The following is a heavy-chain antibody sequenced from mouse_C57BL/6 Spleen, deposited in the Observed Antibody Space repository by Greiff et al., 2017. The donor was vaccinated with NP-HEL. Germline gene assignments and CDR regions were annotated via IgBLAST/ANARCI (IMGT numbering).Heavy chain of an antibody. Sequence: EVKLVESGGGLVKPGGSLKLSCAASGFTFSSYAMSWVRQTPEKRLEWVATISDGGSYTYYPDNVKGRFTISRDNAKNNLYLQMSHLKSEDTAMYYCARRGYDYPWFACWGQGTLVTVSA. CDR3: ARRGYDYPWFAC. CDR1: GFTFSSYA. D-gene: IGHD2-4*01. J-gene: IGHJ3*01. CDR2: ISDGGSYT. V-gene: IGHV5-4*03.